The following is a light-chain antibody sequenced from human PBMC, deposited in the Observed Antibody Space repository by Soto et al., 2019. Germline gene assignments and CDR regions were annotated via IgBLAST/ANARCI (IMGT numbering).Light chain of an antibody. CDR1: QSVSNY. CDR3: QQSYSTPRT. J-gene: IGKJ1*01. CDR2: AAS. V-gene: IGKV1-39*01. Sequence: IQMTESHSSLSASVGDRFTITCRASQSVSNYLNWYQQKPGKAPKLLIYAASNLQSGVPSRFSGSGSGTDFTLTISSLQPEDFATYYCQQSYSTPRTFGQGAKVDI.